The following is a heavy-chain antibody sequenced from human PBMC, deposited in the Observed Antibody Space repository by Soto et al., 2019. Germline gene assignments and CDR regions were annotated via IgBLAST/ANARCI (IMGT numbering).Heavy chain of an antibody. V-gene: IGHV3-23*01. CDR1: GFTFSSYA. D-gene: IGHD2-15*01. Sequence: EVQLLESGGGLVQPGGSLRLSCAASGFTFSSYAMSWVRQAPGKGLEWVSAISGSGGSTYYADSVKGRFTISRDNSKNTLYLQMNSLRAEDTAVYYCAKVEIETRPKRTISASPWFDPWGQGTLVTVSS. J-gene: IGHJ5*02. CDR2: ISGSGGST. CDR3: AKVEIETRPKRTISASPWFDP.